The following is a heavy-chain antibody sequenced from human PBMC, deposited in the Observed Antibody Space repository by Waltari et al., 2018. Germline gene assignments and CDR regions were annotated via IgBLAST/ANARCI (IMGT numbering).Heavy chain of an antibody. Sequence: QVQLVQSGAEVKKPGSSVKVSCKASGGTFSSYAISWVRQAPGQGLEWMGGLIPIFGTANYAQKFQGRVTITTDESTSTAYMELSSLRSEDTAVYYCAKPSSSIAPFDAFDIWGQGTMVTVSS. CDR3: AKPSSSIAPFDAFDI. CDR1: GGTFSSYA. CDR2: LIPIFGTA. D-gene: IGHD6-6*01. J-gene: IGHJ3*02. V-gene: IGHV1-69*05.